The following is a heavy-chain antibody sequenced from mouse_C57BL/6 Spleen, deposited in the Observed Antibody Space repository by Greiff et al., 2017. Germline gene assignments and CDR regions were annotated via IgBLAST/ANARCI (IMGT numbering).Heavy chain of an antibody. CDR1: GYAFSSSW. V-gene: IGHV1-80*01. CDR3: AGRDYAMDY. Sequence: QVQLQQSGAELVKPGASVKISCKASGYAFSSSWMNWVKQRPGKGLEWIGQIYPGDGDTNYNGKFKGKATLTADKSSSTAYMQLSSLTSEDSAVYFCAGRDYAMDYWGQGTSLTVSS. D-gene: IGHD3-1*01. CDR2: IYPGDGDT. J-gene: IGHJ4*01.